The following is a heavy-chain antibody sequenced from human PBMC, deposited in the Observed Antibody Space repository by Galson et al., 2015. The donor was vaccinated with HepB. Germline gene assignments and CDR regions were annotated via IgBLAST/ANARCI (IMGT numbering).Heavy chain of an antibody. V-gene: IGHV3-48*03. Sequence: SLRLSCAASGFTFSSYEMNWVRQAPGKGLEWVSYISSSGSTIYYADSVKGRFTISRDNAKNSLYLQMNSLRAEDTAVYYCARVMDKWELLGGTFDYWGQGTLVTVSS. CDR3: ARVMDKWELLGGTFDY. CDR2: ISSSGSTI. J-gene: IGHJ4*02. CDR1: GFTFSSYE. D-gene: IGHD1-26*01.